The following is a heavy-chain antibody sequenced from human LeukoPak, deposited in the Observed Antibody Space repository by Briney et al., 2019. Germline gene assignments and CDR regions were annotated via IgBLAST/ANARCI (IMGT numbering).Heavy chain of an antibody. J-gene: IGHJ4*02. V-gene: IGHV3-30*18. CDR2: ISYDGSNK. Sequence: GGSLRLSCAASGFTFSSYGMHWVRQAPGKGLEWVAVISYDGSNKYYADSVKGQFTISRDNSKNTLYLQMNSLRAEDTAVYYCAKDFSLGYCSGGSCPYDYWGQGTLVTVSS. D-gene: IGHD2-15*01. CDR3: AKDFSLGYCSGGSCPYDY. CDR1: GFTFSSYG.